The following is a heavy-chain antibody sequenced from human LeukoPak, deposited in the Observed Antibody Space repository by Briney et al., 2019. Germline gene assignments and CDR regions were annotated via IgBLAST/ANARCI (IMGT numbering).Heavy chain of an antibody. CDR2: IGTLHDT. J-gene: IGHJ3*02. CDR3: ATGRSSGWSYAFDI. Sequence: GGSLRLSCVASGFTFSRHDMHWVRQATGKGLERVSAIGTLHDTFYPDSVKGRFTISRENAKNSLYLQMNSLRAGDTAVYYCATGRSSGWSYAFDIWGQGTMVTVSS. V-gene: IGHV3-13*01. CDR1: GFTFSRHD. D-gene: IGHD6-19*01.